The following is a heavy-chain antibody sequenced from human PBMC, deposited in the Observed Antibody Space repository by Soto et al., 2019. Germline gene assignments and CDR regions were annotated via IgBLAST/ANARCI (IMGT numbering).Heavy chain of an antibody. CDR1: GGSFSCYY. CDR2: INHSGST. V-gene: IGHV4-34*01. D-gene: IGHD2-2*01. Sequence: PSETLSLTCAVYGGSFSCYYWTWIRQPPGKGLEWIGEINHSGSTNYNPSLKSRVTISVDTSKNQFSLKLSSVTAADTAVYYCERGVAGYCSSNSRYGGTGYFDYWGQGTLVTVSS. CDR3: ERGVAGYCSSNSRYGGTGYFDY. J-gene: IGHJ4*02.